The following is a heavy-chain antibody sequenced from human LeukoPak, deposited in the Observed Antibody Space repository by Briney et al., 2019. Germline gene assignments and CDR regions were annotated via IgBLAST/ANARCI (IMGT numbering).Heavy chain of an antibody. CDR1: GYTFTSYD. V-gene: IGHV1-8*01. D-gene: IGHD3-10*01. J-gene: IGHJ4*02. Sequence: ASVKVSCKXSGYTFTSYDINWVRQATGQGLEWMGWMNPNSGNTGYAQKFQGRVTMTRNTSISTAYMELSSLRSEDTAVYYCAVYYYGSGSYYSVVLDYWGREPWSPSPQ. CDR3: AVYYYGSGSYYSVVLDY. CDR2: MNPNSGNT.